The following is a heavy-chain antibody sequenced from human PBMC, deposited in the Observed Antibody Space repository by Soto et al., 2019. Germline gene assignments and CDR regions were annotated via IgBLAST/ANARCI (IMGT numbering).Heavy chain of an antibody. J-gene: IGHJ6*03. CDR1: GFTFSSYG. Sequence: GGSLRLSCAASGFTFSSYGMHWVRQAPGKGLEWVAVISYDGSNKYYADSVKGRFTISRDNSKNTLYLQMNSLRAKDTAVYYCAKVGEGEVLRFLEWLPNYYYYMDVWGKGTTVTVSS. CDR2: ISYDGSNK. D-gene: IGHD3-3*01. V-gene: IGHV3-30*18. CDR3: AKVGEGEVLRFLEWLPNYYYYMDV.